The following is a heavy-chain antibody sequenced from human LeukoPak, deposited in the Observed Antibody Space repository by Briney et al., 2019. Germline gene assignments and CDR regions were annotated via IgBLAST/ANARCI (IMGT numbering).Heavy chain of an antibody. CDR1: GGSISTFY. Sequence: PSETLSLTCTVSGGSISTFYWTWIRQPPGKGLEWIGYIYYSGSAKYNPSLESRVTISVDASKNQFSLKLSSVTAADTAVYYCARSITMIENYFDYWGQGTLVTVSS. CDR3: ARSITMIENYFDY. J-gene: IGHJ4*02. CDR2: IYYSGSA. D-gene: IGHD3-22*01. V-gene: IGHV4-59*12.